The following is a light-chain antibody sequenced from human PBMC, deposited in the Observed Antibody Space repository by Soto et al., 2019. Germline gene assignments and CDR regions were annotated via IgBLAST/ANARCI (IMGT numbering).Light chain of an antibody. Sequence: IQLTQSPSSLSASVGDRVTITCRASQGIGSSLAWYQQKPGKAPHVLIYATSTLPSGVPSRFSGSGSGTDFTLTIDRLQSDDFATYYCQHSSSDLITFGQGTRLEIK. CDR3: QHSSSDLIT. J-gene: IGKJ5*01. CDR1: QGIGSS. V-gene: IGKV1-39*01. CDR2: ATS.